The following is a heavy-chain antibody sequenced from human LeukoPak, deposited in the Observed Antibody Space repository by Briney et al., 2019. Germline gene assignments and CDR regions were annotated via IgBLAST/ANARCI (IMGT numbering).Heavy chain of an antibody. D-gene: IGHD4-11*01. CDR3: ARDMGRYSIEGSDY. J-gene: IGHJ4*02. CDR1: GFPFSSYS. Sequence: GGSLTLSCAASGFPFSSYSMNWVRQAPGKGLEWVSYICSSSSTIYYPASVKGRFTISRDNAKNSLYLQMTSLRADDTAVYYCARDMGRYSIEGSDYWGQGTLVTVSS. V-gene: IGHV3-48*04. CDR2: ICSSSSTI.